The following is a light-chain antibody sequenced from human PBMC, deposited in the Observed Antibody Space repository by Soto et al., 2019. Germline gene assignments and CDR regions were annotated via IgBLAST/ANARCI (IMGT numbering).Light chain of an antibody. Sequence: EIVLAQSPGTLPLSPGERATLSCRASQSVGSTYLAWYQQKPGQAPRLLIYGASRRATGIPDRFSGSGSGTDFTLTISRLEPEDFALYYCQQYDRSPLTFGGGTKVDIK. V-gene: IGKV3-20*01. CDR2: GAS. CDR1: QSVGSTY. CDR3: QQYDRSPLT. J-gene: IGKJ4*01.